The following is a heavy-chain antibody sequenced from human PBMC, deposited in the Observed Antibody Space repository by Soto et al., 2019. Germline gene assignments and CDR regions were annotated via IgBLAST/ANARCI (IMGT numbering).Heavy chain of an antibody. CDR2: ISGSGDST. CDR1: GFTFNNYA. V-gene: IGHV3-23*01. CDR3: ARPYSSGWYCFGY. Sequence: PGGSLRLSCAASGFTFNNYAMNWVRQAPGKGLEWVSAISGSGDSTYYADSVKGRFTISRDNSKNTLYLQMNSLRAEDTAVYYCARPYSSGWYCFGYWGPGTLLTVSS. J-gene: IGHJ4*02. D-gene: IGHD6-19*01.